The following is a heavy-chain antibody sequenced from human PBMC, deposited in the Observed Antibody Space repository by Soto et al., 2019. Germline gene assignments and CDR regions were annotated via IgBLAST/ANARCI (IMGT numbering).Heavy chain of an antibody. Sequence: ASVKVSCKASGYTFTSYGISWVRQAPGQGLEWMGWISAYNGNTNYAQKLQGRVTMTTDTSTSTAYMELRSLSSDDTAVYYSAITGNHYYYGMDVWGQGTTVTVSS. CDR3: AITGNHYYYGMDV. V-gene: IGHV1-18*04. CDR2: ISAYNGNT. D-gene: IGHD1-20*01. CDR1: GYTFTSYG. J-gene: IGHJ6*02.